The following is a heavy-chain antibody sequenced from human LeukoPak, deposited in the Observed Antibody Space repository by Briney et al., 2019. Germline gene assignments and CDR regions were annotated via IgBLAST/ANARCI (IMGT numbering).Heavy chain of an antibody. D-gene: IGHD3-10*01. CDR1: GFTFSSYG. CDR3: AKPYYYGSRSYMDY. CDR2: ISYDGSNT. J-gene: IGHJ4*02. V-gene: IGHV3-30*18. Sequence: PGGSLRLSCAASGFTFSSYGMHWGRQAPGKGLEWVAVISYDGSNTYYADSVKGRFTISRDNSKNMLYLQMNSLSAEDTAVYYCAKPYYYGSRSYMDYWGQGTLVTVSS.